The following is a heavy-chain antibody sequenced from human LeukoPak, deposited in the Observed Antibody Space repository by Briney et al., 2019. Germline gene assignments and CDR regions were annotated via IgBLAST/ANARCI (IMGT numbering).Heavy chain of an antibody. CDR2: IYHSGST. V-gene: IGHV4-4*02. Sequence: PSETLSLTCAVSGGSISSSNWWSWVRQPPGKGLEWIGEIYHSGSTNYNPSLKSRVTISVDKSKNQFSLKLSSVTAADTAVYYCARDSITMVRAPPSLGYWGQGTLVTVSS. CDR3: ARDSITMVRAPPSLGY. J-gene: IGHJ4*02. D-gene: IGHD3-10*01. CDR1: GGSISSSNW.